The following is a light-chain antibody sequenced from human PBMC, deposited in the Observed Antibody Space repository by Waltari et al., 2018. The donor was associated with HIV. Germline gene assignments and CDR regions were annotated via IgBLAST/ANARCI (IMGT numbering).Light chain of an antibody. J-gene: IGLJ1*01. CDR2: DNN. CDR1: SSNIGSNR. V-gene: IGLV1-44*01. CDR3: AAWDGSLNGYV. Sequence: QSVLTQSPSASGAPGQRVAISCSGSSSNIGSNRVTWYQHLPGTAPKLLIFDNNQRPSGVPDRFSGSKSGTPASLSISGLQSEDEADYYCAAWDGSLNGYVFGTGTQVTVL.